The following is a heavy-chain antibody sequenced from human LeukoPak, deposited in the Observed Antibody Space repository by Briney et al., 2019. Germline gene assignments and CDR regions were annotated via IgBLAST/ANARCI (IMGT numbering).Heavy chain of an antibody. Sequence: ASVKVSCKASGYTFTSYDINWVRQATGQGLEWMGWINPNSGGTNYAQKFQGRVTMTRDTSISTAYMELSRLRSDDTAVYYCARDYGDYVFDYWGQGTLVTVSS. CDR3: ARDYGDYVFDY. CDR1: GYTFTSYD. D-gene: IGHD4-17*01. J-gene: IGHJ4*02. V-gene: IGHV1-2*02. CDR2: INPNSGGT.